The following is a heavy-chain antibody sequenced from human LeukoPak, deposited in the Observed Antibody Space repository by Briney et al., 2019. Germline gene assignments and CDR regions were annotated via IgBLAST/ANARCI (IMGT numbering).Heavy chain of an antibody. CDR2: ISGTGGAT. CDR1: GFSFGNYA. J-gene: IGHJ5*01. V-gene: IGHV3-23*01. CDR3: VKDPRDTYGTNWFVS. D-gene: IGHD2-21*01. Sequence: GGSLRLSCVASGFSFGNYATSWVRQAPGKGLQWISQISGTGGATWYAGFARDRFTISRDNSKKTLYLQMSGLRVEDTAMYYCVKDPRDTYGTNWFVSWGQGTLLIVSS.